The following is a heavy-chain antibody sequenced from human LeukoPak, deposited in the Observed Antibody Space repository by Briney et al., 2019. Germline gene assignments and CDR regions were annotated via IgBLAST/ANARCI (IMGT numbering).Heavy chain of an antibody. Sequence: SETLSLTCSVSGGSISTYYWTWIRQPAGKGLEWIGHIYISGTTNYSPSLKSRVTMSVDTSKNQFSLKLSSVTAADTAVYYCARERTSCTNGVCRTPRWFDPWGQGILVTVSS. CDR3: ARERTSCTNGVCRTPRWFDP. CDR1: GGSISTYY. V-gene: IGHV4-4*07. CDR2: IYISGTT. J-gene: IGHJ5*02. D-gene: IGHD2-8*01.